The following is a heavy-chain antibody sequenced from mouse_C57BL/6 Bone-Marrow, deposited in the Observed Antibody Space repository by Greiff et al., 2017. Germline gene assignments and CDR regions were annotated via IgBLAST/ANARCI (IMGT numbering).Heavy chain of an antibody. J-gene: IGHJ3*01. CDR2: IDPFNGGT. V-gene: IGHV1S135*01. CDR3: ARGRFAY. Sequence: VQLQQSGPDLMKPGASVKISCKASGYSFTSYYMHWVKQSHGRSLEWIGYIDPFNGGTGYNRKFEGKASLTVDNSSSTAYMHLSSLTSEDSAVYYCARGRFAYWGQGTLVTVSA. CDR1: GYSFTSYY.